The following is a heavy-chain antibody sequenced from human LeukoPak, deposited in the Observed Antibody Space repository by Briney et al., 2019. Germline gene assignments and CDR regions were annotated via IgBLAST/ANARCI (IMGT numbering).Heavy chain of an antibody. J-gene: IGHJ3*01. Sequence: GGSLRLSCAASGFTFSNYGMNWVRQAPGKGLDWISYISRDSITTYYAKSVRGRFTISRDNAENSLYLQMNSLRAEDTAVYFCVRDRPLINDVWGQGTLVTVSS. D-gene: IGHD2-8*01. CDR3: VRDRPLINDV. V-gene: IGHV3-48*01. CDR2: ISRDSITT. CDR1: GFTFSNYG.